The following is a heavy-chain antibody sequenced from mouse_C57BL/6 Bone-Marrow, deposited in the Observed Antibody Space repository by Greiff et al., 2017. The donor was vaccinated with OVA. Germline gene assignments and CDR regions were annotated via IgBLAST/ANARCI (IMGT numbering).Heavy chain of an antibody. CDR3: ASFDYDY. V-gene: IGHV1-82*01. J-gene: IGHJ2*01. Sequence: QVQLQQSGPELVKPGASVKISCKASGYAFSSSWMNWVKQRPGKGLEWIGRIYPGDGDTNYNGKLKGKATLTADKSSSTAYMQLSSLTSEDSAVYFCASFDYDYWGQGTTLTVSS. CDR2: IYPGDGDT. D-gene: IGHD2-4*01. CDR1: GYAFSSSW.